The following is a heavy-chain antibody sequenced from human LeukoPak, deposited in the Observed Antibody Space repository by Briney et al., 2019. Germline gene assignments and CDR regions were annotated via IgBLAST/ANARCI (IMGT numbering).Heavy chain of an antibody. D-gene: IGHD3-10*01. V-gene: IGHV4-38-2*02. J-gene: IGHJ4*02. CDR1: GYSISSGYY. Sequence: SETLSLTCTVSGYSISSGYYWGWIRQPPGKGLEWIGSIYHSGSTYYNPSLKSRVTISVDTSKNQFSLKLSSVTAADTAVYYCARLWYSSGSYYMAYWGQGTLVTVSS. CDR3: ARLWYSSGSYYMAY. CDR2: IYHSGST.